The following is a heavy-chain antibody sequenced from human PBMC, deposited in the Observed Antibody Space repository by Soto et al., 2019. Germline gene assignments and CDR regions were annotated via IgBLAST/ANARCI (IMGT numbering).Heavy chain of an antibody. CDR2: ISSSSSYT. Sequence: QVQLVESGGGLVKPGGSLRLSCAASGFTFSDYYMSWIRQAPGKGLEWGSYISSSSSYTNDSDSVKGRFNSSRDNAKNPLYLQMKSLGDDNTAESYWARVGVDIVSTSKDAFEIWRKGTIVTVSS. D-gene: IGHD5-12*01. J-gene: IGHJ3*02. V-gene: IGHV3-11*06. CDR1: GFTFSDYY. CDR3: ARVGVDIVSTSKDAFEI.